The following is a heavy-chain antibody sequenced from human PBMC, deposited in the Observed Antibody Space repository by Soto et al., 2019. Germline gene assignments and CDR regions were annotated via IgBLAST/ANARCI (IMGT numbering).Heavy chain of an antibody. CDR1: GYTFTSYS. CDR2: INAGNGNT. J-gene: IGHJ4*02. V-gene: IGHV1-3*01. Sequence: ASVKVSCKASGYTFTSYSMHWVRQAPGQRLEGMGWINAGNGNTKYSQKFQGRVTITRDTSASKAYMELSSLRSEDTAVYYCARGITLPTPLDYWGRGTLVTASS. CDR3: ARGITLPTPLDY. D-gene: IGHD1-20*01.